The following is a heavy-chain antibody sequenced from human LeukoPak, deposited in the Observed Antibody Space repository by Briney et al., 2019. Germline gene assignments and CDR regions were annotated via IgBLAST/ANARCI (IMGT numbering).Heavy chain of an antibody. J-gene: IGHJ4*02. CDR1: GFTFSSYG. D-gene: IGHD3-10*01. CDR2: IRYDGSNK. V-gene: IGHV3-30*02. Sequence: GGSLRLSCAASGFTFSSYGMHWVRQAPGKGVEWVAFIRYDGSNKYYADSVKGRFTISRDNSKNTLYLQMNSLRAEDTAVHYCAKDLYYYGSGSSYYFDYWGQGTLVTVSS. CDR3: AKDLYYYGSGSSYYFDY.